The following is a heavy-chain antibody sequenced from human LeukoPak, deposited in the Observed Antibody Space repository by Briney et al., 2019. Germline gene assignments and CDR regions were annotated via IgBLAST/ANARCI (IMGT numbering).Heavy chain of an antibody. CDR2: IIPILGIA. J-gene: IGHJ4*02. V-gene: IGHV1-69*04. CDR3: ARVGVYYDILTGYSTGPYNITDY. D-gene: IGHD3-9*01. CDR1: GYTFTSYG. Sequence: ASVKVSCKASGYTFTSYGISWVRQAPGQGLEWMGRIIPILGIANYAQKFQGRVTITADKSTSTAYMELSSLRSEDTAVYYCARVGVYYDILTGYSTGPYNITDYWGQGTLVTVSS.